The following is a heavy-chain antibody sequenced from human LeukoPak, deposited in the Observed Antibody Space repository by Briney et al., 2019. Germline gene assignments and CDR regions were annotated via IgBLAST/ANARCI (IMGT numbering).Heavy chain of an antibody. V-gene: IGHV3-30*03. Sequence: GRSLRLSCVASGFIYRNYGMHWVRQAPGKGLDWVAVISYDGTDKYYADSVKGRFTISRDNSKNTLFLQMNSLRAGDTAVYYCARERDDYDDPGPLDYWGQGTLVTVSS. CDR2: ISYDGTDK. CDR1: GFIYRNYG. D-gene: IGHD4-17*01. CDR3: ARERDDYDDPGPLDY. J-gene: IGHJ4*02.